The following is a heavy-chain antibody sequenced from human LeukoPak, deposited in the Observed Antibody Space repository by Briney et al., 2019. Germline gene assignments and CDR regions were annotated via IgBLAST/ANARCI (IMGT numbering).Heavy chain of an antibody. CDR1: GITVSRYW. Sequence: PGGSLRLSCAASGITVSRYWMSWVRQAPGGGLEWVANIKQDENEQDYVDSVRGRFTISRDNAKNSLYLQMNSLRAEDTAVYYCAELGITMIGGVWGKGTTVTISS. CDR2: IKQDENEQ. J-gene: IGHJ6*04. CDR3: AELGITMIGGV. V-gene: IGHV3-7*01. D-gene: IGHD3-10*02.